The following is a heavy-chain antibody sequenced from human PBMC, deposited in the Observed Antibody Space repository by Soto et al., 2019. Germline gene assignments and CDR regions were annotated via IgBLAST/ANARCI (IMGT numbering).Heavy chain of an antibody. J-gene: IGHJ3*02. CDR2: ISYDGSNK. V-gene: IGHV3-30-3*01. CDR3: ARPIQEAALPFAFDT. CDR1: GFTFSSYA. Sequence: QVQLVESGGGVVQPGRSLRLSCAASGFTFSSYAMHWVRQAPGKGLEWVAVISYDGSNKYYADSVKGRFTISRDNSKKPLYRQWNSLRAEETAVYYWARPIQEAALPFAFDTGGQGTMAPVSS. D-gene: IGHD6-13*01.